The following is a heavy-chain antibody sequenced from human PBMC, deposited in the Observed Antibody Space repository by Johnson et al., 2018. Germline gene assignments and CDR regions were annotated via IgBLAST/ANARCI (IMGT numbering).Heavy chain of an antibody. J-gene: IGHJ6*03. CDR2: IKSKTDGGTT. CDR3: TTAPELGIPDAYYYMDV. D-gene: IGHD7-27*01. Sequence: VQLVESGGGVVQPGRSLRLSCAASGFTFSNAWMNWVRQAPGKGLEWVGRIKSKTDGGTTDYAAPVNGRFTISRDDSKNTLYLQMNSLKTEDTAVYYCTTAPELGIPDAYYYMDVWGKGTTVTVSS. CDR1: GFTFSNAW. V-gene: IGHV3-15*07.